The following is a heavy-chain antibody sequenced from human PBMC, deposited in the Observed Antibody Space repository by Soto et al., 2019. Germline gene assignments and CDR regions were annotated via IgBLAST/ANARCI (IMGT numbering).Heavy chain of an antibody. J-gene: IGHJ6*02. CDR2: ISGSGGST. CDR1: GFTFSSYA. CDR3: AKVPRIVVVPAATTSSYYYGMDV. V-gene: IGHV3-23*01. D-gene: IGHD2-2*01. Sequence: LRLSCAASGFTFSSYAMSWVRQAPGKGLEWVSAISGSGGSTYYADSVKGRFTISRDNSKNTLYLQMNSLRAEDTAVYYCAKVPRIVVVPAATTSSYYYGMDVWGQGTTVTVS.